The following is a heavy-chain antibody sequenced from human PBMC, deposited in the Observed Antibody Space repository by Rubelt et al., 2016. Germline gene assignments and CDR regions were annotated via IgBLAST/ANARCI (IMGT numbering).Heavy chain of an antibody. V-gene: IGHV3-30-3*01. Sequence: QVQLVESGGGVVQPGRSLRLSCAASGFTFSSYAMHWVRQAPGKGLEWVGVISYDGSNKDYVDSVKGRFTISRDNSKDTLYQEMNRLSAGDTAVYYCARDLSDSGRYHHFDYWGQGTLVTASS. CDR2: ISYDGSNK. J-gene: IGHJ4*02. CDR1: GFTFSSYA. CDR3: ARDLSDSGRYHHFDY. D-gene: IGHD1-26*01.